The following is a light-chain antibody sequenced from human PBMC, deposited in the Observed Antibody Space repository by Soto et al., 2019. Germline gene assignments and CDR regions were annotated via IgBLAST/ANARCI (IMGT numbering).Light chain of an antibody. J-gene: IGKJ1*01. CDR2: AAS. CDR1: QDISNY. Sequence: DIQMTQSPSSLSASVGDRVTITCQASQDISNYLNWYQQRPGKAPTLLIFAASSLQSGVPSRFSGSVSGTDFTLTISSLQPEDFATYYCQQTYSTPPTFGQATNVDI. V-gene: IGKV1-39*01. CDR3: QQTYSTPPT.